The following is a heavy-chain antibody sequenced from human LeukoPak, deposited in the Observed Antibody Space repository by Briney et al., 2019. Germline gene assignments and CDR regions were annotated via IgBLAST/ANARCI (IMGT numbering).Heavy chain of an antibody. D-gene: IGHD4-23*01. V-gene: IGHV1-69*13. CDR2: IIPIFGTA. Sequence: SVKVSCKASGGTFSSYAISWVRQAPGQGLEWMGGIIPIFGTANYAQKFQGRVTITADESTSTAYMELSSLRSEDTAVYYCARDTVVMNDDHYFDYWGQGTLVTVSS. CDR3: ARDTVVMNDDHYFDY. J-gene: IGHJ4*02. CDR1: GGTFSSYA.